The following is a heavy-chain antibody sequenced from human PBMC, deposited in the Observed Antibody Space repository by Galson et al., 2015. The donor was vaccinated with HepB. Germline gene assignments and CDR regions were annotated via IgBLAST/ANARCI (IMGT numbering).Heavy chain of an antibody. V-gene: IGHV1-3*01. CDR2: INAGNGNT. CDR3: AGFSAGSSTSWALDAFDI. CDR1: GYTFTSYA. J-gene: IGHJ3*02. D-gene: IGHD2-2*01. Sequence: SVKVSCKASGYTFTSYAMHWVRQAPGQRLEWMGWINAGNGNTKYSQKFQGRVTITRDTSASTAYMELSSLRSEDTAVYYCAGFSAGSSTSWALDAFDIWGQGTMVTVSS.